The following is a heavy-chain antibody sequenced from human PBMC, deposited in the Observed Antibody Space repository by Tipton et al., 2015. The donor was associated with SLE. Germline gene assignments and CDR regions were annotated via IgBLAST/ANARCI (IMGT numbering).Heavy chain of an antibody. J-gene: IGHJ3*02. Sequence: SLRLSCAASGFTFNSYAMSWVRQAPGKGLEWVSAISRSGDNTYSADSVKGRFTISRDISENTLYLQMNSLRPEDTAVYYCAKLLAWNQHVFDIWGQGTMVTVSS. CDR2: ISRSGDNT. CDR3: AKLLAWNQHVFDI. V-gene: IGHV3-23*01. D-gene: IGHD1-1*01. CDR1: GFTFNSYA.